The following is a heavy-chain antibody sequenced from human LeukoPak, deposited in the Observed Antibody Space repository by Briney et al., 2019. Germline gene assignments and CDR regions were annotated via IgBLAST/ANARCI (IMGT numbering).Heavy chain of an antibody. J-gene: IGHJ4*02. Sequence: SETLSLTCTVSGGSIGSYYWSWIRRPAGKGLEWIGRIYTSGYTNYNPSLKGRVTMSVDTSKNQYSLKLSSVTAADTAVYYCARDGVAGGFDYWGQGTLVTVS. V-gene: IGHV4-4*07. D-gene: IGHD6-19*01. CDR1: GGSIGSYY. CDR2: IYTSGYT. CDR3: ARDGVAGGFDY.